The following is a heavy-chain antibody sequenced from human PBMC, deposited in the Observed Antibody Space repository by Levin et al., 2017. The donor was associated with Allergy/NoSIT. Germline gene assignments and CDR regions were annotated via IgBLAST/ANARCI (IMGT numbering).Heavy chain of an antibody. CDR3: ARGLAARLSNSFYGMDV. CDR1: GYTLTGHY. CDR2: INPNSGGT. D-gene: IGHD6-6*01. J-gene: IGHJ6*02. Sequence: ASVKVSCKASGYTLTGHYMHWVRQAPGQGLEWMGWINPNSGGTNYAQKFQGRVTMTRDTSISTAYMELRRLRSDDTAVYYCARGLAARLSNSFYGMDVWGQGTTVTVSS. V-gene: IGHV1-2*02.